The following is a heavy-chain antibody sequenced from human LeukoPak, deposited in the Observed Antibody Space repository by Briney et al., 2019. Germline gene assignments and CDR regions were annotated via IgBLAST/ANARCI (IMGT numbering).Heavy chain of an antibody. CDR3: ASPYSSRWYELCY. CDR1: GFTFSSYN. D-gene: IGHD6-13*01. Sequence: PGGSLRLSCAASGFTFSSYNMNWVRQAPGKGLEWVSFISSSSSYIYYADSVKGRFTTSRDNAKNSLYLQMNSLRAEDTAVYYCASPYSSRWYELCYWGQGTLVTVSS. CDR2: ISSSSSYI. J-gene: IGHJ4*02. V-gene: IGHV3-21*01.